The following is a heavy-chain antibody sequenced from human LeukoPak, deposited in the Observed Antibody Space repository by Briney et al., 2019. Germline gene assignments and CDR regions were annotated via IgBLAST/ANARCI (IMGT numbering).Heavy chain of an antibody. CDR1: GYTFTSYD. D-gene: IGHD4-17*01. CDR3: ARGHMTTVTTGYYYYYYYMDV. V-gene: IGHV1-8*01. Sequence: ASVKVSCTASGYTFTSYDINWVRQATGQGLEWMGWMNPNSGNTGYAQKFQGRVTMTRNTSISTAYMELSSLRSEDTAVYYCARGHMTTVTTGYYYYYYYMDVWGKGTTVTVSS. CDR2: MNPNSGNT. J-gene: IGHJ6*03.